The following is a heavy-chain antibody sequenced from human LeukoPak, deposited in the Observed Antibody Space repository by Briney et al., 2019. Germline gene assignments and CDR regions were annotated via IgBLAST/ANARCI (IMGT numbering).Heavy chain of an antibody. V-gene: IGHV1-69*01. CDR3: ARAGVAARYYFDY. CDR1: GGTFISYA. D-gene: IGHD6-6*01. Sequence: SVKVSCKASGGTFISYAISWVRQAPGQGLEWMGGIIPIFGTANYAQKFQGRVTITADESTSTAYMELSSLRPEDTAVYYCARAGVAARYYFDYWGQGTLVTVSS. CDR2: IIPIFGTA. J-gene: IGHJ4*02.